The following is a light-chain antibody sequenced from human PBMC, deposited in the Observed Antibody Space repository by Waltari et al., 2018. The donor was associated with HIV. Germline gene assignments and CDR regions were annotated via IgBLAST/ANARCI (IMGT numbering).Light chain of an antibody. CDR2: DAS. CDR1: QSVSSSH. CDR3: QQYDNSRWT. J-gene: IGKJ1*01. Sequence: ETILTQSPGTLSLSPGERDTLSCRASQSVSSSHLAWYQQTPGQAPRLLVYDASSRATGIPDRFSGSGSGTDFILTINGLEPEDFAVYYCQQYDNSRWTFGQGTKVEIK. V-gene: IGKV3-20*01.